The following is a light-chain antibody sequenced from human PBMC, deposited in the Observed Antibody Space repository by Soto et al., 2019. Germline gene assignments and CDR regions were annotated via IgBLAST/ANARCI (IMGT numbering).Light chain of an antibody. Sequence: QSVLTQPPSASGTPGQGVTISCSGSTSNIGSNYVYWYQQLPGTAPKLLIYRNNQRPSGVPDRFSGSKSGTSASLAISGLQAEDEADYYCQSYDSSLSGSGVFGTGTKVTVL. CDR2: RNN. CDR3: QSYDSSLSGSGV. CDR1: TSNIGSNY. V-gene: IGLV1-47*01. J-gene: IGLJ1*01.